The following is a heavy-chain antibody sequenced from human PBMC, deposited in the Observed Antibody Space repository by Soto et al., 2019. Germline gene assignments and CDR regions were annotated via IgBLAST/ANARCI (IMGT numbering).Heavy chain of an antibody. CDR1: GGSISSYY. Sequence: QVQLQESGPGLVKPSETLSLTCTVSGGSISSYYWSWIRQPPGKGLEWIGYIYYSGSTNYNPSLXSXVXIXXDTSKNQFSLKLSSVTAADTAVYYSARRSGSAIDYWGQGTLVTVSS. D-gene: IGHD3-10*01. CDR3: ARRSGSAIDY. V-gene: IGHV4-59*08. J-gene: IGHJ4*02. CDR2: IYYSGST.